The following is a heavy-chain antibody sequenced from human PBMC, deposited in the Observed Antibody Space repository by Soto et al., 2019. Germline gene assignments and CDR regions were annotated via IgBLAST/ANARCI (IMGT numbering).Heavy chain of an antibody. J-gene: IGHJ5*02. CDR1: GGTFSSYA. V-gene: IGHV1-69*13. D-gene: IGHD2-2*01. CDR2: IIPIFGTA. Sequence: VKVSCKASGGTFSSYAISWVRQAPGQGLEWMGGIIPIFGTANYAQKFQGRVTITADESTSTAYMELSSLRSDDTAVYYCARDLGHCSSGDCYYWFDPWGQGTQVTVSS. CDR3: ARDLGHCSSGDCYYWFDP.